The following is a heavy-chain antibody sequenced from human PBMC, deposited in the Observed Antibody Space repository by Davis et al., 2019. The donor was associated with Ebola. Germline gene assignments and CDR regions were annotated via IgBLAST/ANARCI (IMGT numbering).Heavy chain of an antibody. CDR3: ASGNEVATVFDY. V-gene: IGHV1-18*01. Sequence: AASVKVSCKASGYTSNSYAISWVRPAPGQGLEWMGWISDYSSYTNYAQKFQGRVTMTTDTSTSTTYMELRRLRSDDTAIYYCASGNEVATVFDYWGQGTLVTVSS. CDR1: GYTSNSYA. J-gene: IGHJ4*02. CDR2: ISDYSSYT. D-gene: IGHD5-12*01.